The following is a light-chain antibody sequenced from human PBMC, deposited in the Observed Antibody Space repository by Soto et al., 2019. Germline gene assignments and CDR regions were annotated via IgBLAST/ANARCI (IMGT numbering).Light chain of an antibody. CDR3: SSYAGGLTMV. V-gene: IGLV2-11*01. CDR2: HVT. Sequence: QSALTQPRSVSGSPRQSVTISCTGTSSDVGGYNSVSWYQQYPGKAPQLLIYHVTKRPSGVPDRFSGSKSGNTASLTISGLQVEDEADYYCSSYAGGLTMVFGGGTKLTVL. J-gene: IGLJ3*02. CDR1: SSDVGGYNS.